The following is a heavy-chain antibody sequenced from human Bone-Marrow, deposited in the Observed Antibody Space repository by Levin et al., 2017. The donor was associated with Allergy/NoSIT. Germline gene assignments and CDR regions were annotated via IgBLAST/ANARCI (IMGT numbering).Heavy chain of an antibody. CDR2: ISYDGSFT. CDR1: GFSFRSYG. CDR3: AKSPTLTGYYEWFDP. J-gene: IGHJ5*02. V-gene: IGHV3-30*18. Sequence: GGSLRLSCAASGFSFRSYGMHWVRQAPGKGLEWVGLISYDGSFTFYGDSVKGRFTISRDNSNNTLFLQMDNLRAEDTAIYYCAKSPTLTGYYEWFDPWGQGTLVTVSS. D-gene: IGHD3-9*01.